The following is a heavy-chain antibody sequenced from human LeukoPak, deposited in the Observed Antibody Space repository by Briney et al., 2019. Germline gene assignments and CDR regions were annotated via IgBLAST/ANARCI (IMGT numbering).Heavy chain of an antibody. D-gene: IGHD2-2*01. CDR2: IIPIFGTA. CDR1: GGTFSGYA. Sequence: SVKVSCKASGGTFSGYAISWVRQAPGQGLEWMGGIIPIFGTANYAQKFQGRVTITADKSTSTAYMELSSLRSEDTAVYYCARDARYCSSTSCDGWYRAFDIWGQGTMVTVSS. V-gene: IGHV1-69*06. J-gene: IGHJ3*02. CDR3: ARDARYCSSTSCDGWYRAFDI.